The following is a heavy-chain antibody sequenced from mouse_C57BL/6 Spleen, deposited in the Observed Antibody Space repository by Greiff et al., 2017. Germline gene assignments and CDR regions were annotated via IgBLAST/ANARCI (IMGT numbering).Heavy chain of an antibody. J-gene: IGHJ1*03. Sequence: VQLQQSGPGLVQPSQSLSITCTVSGFSLTSYGVHWVRQSPGKGLEWLGVIWSGGSTDYNTACMSRLSITRDNSKSQVFFKMNSLQADDTAIYYCAESGRCLWYFDVWGTGTTVTVSS. D-gene: IGHD1-3*01. V-gene: IGHV2-5*01. CDR1: GFSLTSYG. CDR2: IWSGGST. CDR3: AESGRCLWYFDV.